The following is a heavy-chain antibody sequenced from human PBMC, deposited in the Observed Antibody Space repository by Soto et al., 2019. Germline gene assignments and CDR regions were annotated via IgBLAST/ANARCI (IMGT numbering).Heavy chain of an antibody. CDR3: TRIAASGTKFDF. D-gene: IGHD6-13*01. CDR2: ISSGGGTK. J-gene: IGHJ4*02. V-gene: IGHV3-48*03. CDR1: GGSVNSANYY. Sequence: LSLTCTVSGGSVNSANYYWNWVRQAPGKGLEWVSYISSGGGTKYYADSVKGRFTISRDNAKNSLFLQMNSLRAEDTAVYYCTRIAASGTKFDFWGQGALVTVSS.